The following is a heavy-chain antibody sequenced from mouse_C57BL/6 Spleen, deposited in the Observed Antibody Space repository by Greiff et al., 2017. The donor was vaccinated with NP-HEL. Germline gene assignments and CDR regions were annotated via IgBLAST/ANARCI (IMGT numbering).Heavy chain of an antibody. J-gene: IGHJ2*01. V-gene: IGHV1-82*01. Sequence: QVQLQQSGPELVKPGASVKISCKASGYAFSSSWMNWVKQRPGKGLEWIGRIYPGDGDTNYNGKFKGKATLTADKSSSTAYMQLSSLTSEDSAVYFCARRGGVVFDYWGQGTTLTVSS. CDR1: GYAFSSSW. CDR3: ARRGGVVFDY. CDR2: IYPGDGDT.